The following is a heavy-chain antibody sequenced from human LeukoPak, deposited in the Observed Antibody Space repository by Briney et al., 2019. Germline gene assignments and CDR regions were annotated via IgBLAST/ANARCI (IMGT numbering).Heavy chain of an antibody. Sequence: ASVKVSCKASGGTFSSYAISWVRQAPGQGLEWMGGIIPIFGTANYAQKFQGRVTITADESTSTAYMELSSLGSEDTAVYYCARYSSSYDYYYYYGMDVWGQGTTVTVSS. CDR2: IIPIFGTA. CDR3: ARYSSSYDYYYYYGMDV. V-gene: IGHV1-69*13. J-gene: IGHJ6*02. D-gene: IGHD6-6*01. CDR1: GGTFSSYA.